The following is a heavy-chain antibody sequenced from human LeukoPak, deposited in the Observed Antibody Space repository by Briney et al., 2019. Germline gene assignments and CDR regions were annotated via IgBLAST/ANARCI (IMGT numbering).Heavy chain of an antibody. CDR2: IKSKNDGGTT. V-gene: IGHV3-15*01. CDR1: GLTFTNAW. Sequence: PGGSLRLSCAASGLTFTNAWMSWVRHAPGNGMEWVARIKSKNDGGTTDYAAPVKGRFTISRDDSKNTLYLQMNSLKTEDTAVYYCTTDLREPDYYDSRPIDYWGQGTLVTVSS. D-gene: IGHD3-22*01. J-gene: IGHJ4*02. CDR3: TTDLREPDYYDSRPIDY.